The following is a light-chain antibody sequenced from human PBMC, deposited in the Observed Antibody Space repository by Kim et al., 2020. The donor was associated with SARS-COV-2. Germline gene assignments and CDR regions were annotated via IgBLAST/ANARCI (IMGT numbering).Light chain of an antibody. J-gene: IGLJ2*01. CDR1: NSGSKR. CDR2: DDS. Sequence: PGKTARITCGGNNSGSKRVHWYQQKPGQAPVLVVYDDSDRPSGIPERFSGSNSGNTATLTISRVEAGDEADYYCQVWDSSSDHPVVFGGGTQLTVL. CDR3: QVWDSSSDHPVV. V-gene: IGLV3-21*03.